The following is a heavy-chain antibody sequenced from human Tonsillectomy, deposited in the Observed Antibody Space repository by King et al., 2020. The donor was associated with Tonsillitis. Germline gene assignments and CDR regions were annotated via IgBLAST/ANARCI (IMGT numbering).Heavy chain of an antibody. CDR3: ARPGYNGDWMVPLDY. Sequence: QLQESGPRLVKPSETLSLTCDVFGYSISNGYYWGWIRQPPGKGLEWIGSISHSGSAFYNPFLKSRVSISVDTSKNQFSLKLTSVTAADTAVYFCARPGYNGDWMVPLDYWGQGILVTVSS. CDR1: GYSISNGYY. D-gene: IGHD1-14*01. J-gene: IGHJ4*02. CDR2: ISHSGSA. V-gene: IGHV4-38-2*01.